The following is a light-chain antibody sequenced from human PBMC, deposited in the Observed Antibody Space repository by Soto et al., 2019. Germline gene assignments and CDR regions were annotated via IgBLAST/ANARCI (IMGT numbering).Light chain of an antibody. J-gene: IGKJ3*01. V-gene: IGKV3-15*01. CDR1: QSLDSN. CDR3: QQYKGWPSN. Sequence: EIVVTHSPATLSVSPGERATLSCRASQSLDSNLAWYRQKPGQAPRLLIYDATTRATGIPARFSGSGYGTEFTLTTTSLQPEEFAIYYCQQYKGWPSNFGPGTKVEIK. CDR2: DAT.